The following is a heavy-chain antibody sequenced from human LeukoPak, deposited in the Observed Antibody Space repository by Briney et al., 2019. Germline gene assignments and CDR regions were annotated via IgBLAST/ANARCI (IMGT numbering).Heavy chain of an antibody. CDR1: GGSFSGYY. Sequence: SETLSLTCAVYGGSFSGYYWSWIRQPPGKGLEWIGEINHSGSTNYNPSLKSRVTISVDTSKNQFSLKLSSVTAADTAVYYCASSIAARPYYYYYYMDVRGKGTTVTVSS. V-gene: IGHV4-34*01. CDR2: INHSGST. D-gene: IGHD6-6*01. CDR3: ASSIAARPYYYYYYMDV. J-gene: IGHJ6*03.